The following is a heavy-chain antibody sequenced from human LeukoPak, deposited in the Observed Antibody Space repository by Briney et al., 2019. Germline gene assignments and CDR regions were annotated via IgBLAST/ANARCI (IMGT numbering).Heavy chain of an antibody. CDR2: IWYDGSNK. J-gene: IGHJ2*01. V-gene: IGHV3-33*08. D-gene: IGHD5-18*01. Sequence: GGSLRLSCAASGFTFDDYAMHWVRQAPGKGLEWVAVIWYDGSNKYYADSVKGRFTISRDNSKNTLYLQMNSLRAEDTAVYYCARDMAGYIPDWYFDLWGRGTLVTVSS. CDR3: ARDMAGYIPDWYFDL. CDR1: GFTFDDYA.